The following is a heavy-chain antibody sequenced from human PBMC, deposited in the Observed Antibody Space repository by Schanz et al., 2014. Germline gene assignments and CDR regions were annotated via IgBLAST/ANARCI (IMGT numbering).Heavy chain of an antibody. CDR3: ARGGSGSHYRLDY. CDR1: GFGFSSYS. V-gene: IGHV3-48*01. D-gene: IGHD1-26*01. Sequence: EVQLVESGGGLIQPGGSLRLSCAASGFGFSSYSMNWVRQAPGKGLEWVSYISGSSRTIYYADFMKGRFTVSRDNAENALYLQMNSLRAEDTGLYFCARGGSGSHYRLDYWGQGTLVTVSS. CDR2: ISGSSRTI. J-gene: IGHJ4*02.